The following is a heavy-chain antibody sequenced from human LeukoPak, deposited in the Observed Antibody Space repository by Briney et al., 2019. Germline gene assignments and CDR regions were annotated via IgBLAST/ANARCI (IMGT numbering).Heavy chain of an antibody. V-gene: IGHV4-34*01. CDR1: GGSFSGYY. Sequence: SETLSLTCAVYGGSFSGYYWSWIRQPPGKALEWIGEINHSGSTNYNPPLKSRVTISVDTSKNQFSLNLSSVTAADTAVYYCARGFQRTQGDHYMDVWGRGTTVTVSS. J-gene: IGHJ6*03. D-gene: IGHD2/OR15-2a*01. CDR2: INHSGST. CDR3: ARGFQRTQGDHYMDV.